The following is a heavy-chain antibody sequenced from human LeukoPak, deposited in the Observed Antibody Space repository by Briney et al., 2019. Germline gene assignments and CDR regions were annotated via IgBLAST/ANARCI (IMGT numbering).Heavy chain of an antibody. V-gene: IGHV4-61*02. J-gene: IGHJ5*02. CDR1: GDSISSGDYY. Sequence: SETLSLTCTVSGDSISSGDYYWSWIRQPAGKGLEWIGRISSSGSTNYNPSLKSRVTISVDTSKNQFSLKLSSVTAADTAVYFCARGGLRLPNWFDPWGQGTLVTVSS. CDR3: ARGGLRLPNWFDP. CDR2: ISSSGST. D-gene: IGHD5-12*01.